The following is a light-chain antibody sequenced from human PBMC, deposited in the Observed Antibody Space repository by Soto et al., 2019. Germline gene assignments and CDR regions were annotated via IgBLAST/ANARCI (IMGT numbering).Light chain of an antibody. J-gene: IGLJ1*01. V-gene: IGLV1-51*01. CDR3: GTWDSSLSGGSYV. Sequence: QSVLTQPPSVSAAPGQKVTISCSGSSSNIGNNYVSWYQQLPGTAPKLLIYDNNKRPSGIPDRFSGSKSGTSATLGITGLQTGDEADYYCGTWDSSLSGGSYVFGTGTKVTVL. CDR2: DNN. CDR1: SSNIGNNY.